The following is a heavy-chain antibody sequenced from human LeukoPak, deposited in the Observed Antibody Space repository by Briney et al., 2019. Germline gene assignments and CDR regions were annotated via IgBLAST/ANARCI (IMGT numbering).Heavy chain of an antibody. CDR3: TTDWNYDFWSGYYVFDY. J-gene: IGHJ4*02. V-gene: IGHV3-15*01. CDR2: IKSKSDGGTT. Sequence: GRSLRLPCAASGFTFSNVGMRWVRQATRKGLEWVGRIKSKSDGGTTNYAAPVKGRFSISRDDSKNSLYLQMNSLKTEDTAVYYCTTDWNYDFWSGYYVFDYGGQGTLVTVSS. D-gene: IGHD3-3*01. CDR1: GFTFSNVG.